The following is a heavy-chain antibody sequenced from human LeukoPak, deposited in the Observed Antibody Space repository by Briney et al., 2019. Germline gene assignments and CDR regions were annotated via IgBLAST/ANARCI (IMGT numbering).Heavy chain of an antibody. D-gene: IGHD2-2*01. Sequence: GASVKVSCKASGYTFTGYYMHWVRQAPGQGLEWMGWINPNSGGTNYAQKFQGRVTMTRDTSISTAYMELSRLRSDDTAVYYCATRNCSSTSCYYYYYYMDVWGKGTTVTVSS. CDR3: ATRNCSSTSCYYYYYYMDV. V-gene: IGHV1-2*02. J-gene: IGHJ6*03. CDR2: INPNSGGT. CDR1: GYTFTGYY.